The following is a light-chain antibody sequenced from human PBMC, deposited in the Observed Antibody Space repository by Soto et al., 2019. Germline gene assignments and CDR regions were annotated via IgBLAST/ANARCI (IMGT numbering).Light chain of an antibody. V-gene: IGLV2-14*03. J-gene: IGLJ2*01. CDR2: NVD. CDR3: SSYADSSTVV. Sequence: QSALTQVASVSASPGQSTTISCTGTSSDVGGHNYVSWYQQHPGNAPKLMIYNVDYRPSGISNRFSGSKSGNTASLTISGLQADDEAYYYCSSYADSSTVVFGGGTKVTVL. CDR1: SSDVGGHNY.